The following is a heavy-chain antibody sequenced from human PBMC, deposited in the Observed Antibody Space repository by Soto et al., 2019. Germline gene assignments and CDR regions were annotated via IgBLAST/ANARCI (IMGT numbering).Heavy chain of an antibody. CDR2: ISYDGSNK. CDR1: GFTFSSYG. J-gene: IGHJ3*02. CDR3: AKVPDSSGHMGPFDI. Sequence: GGSLRLSCAASGFTFSSYGMHWVRQAPGKGLEWVAVISYDGSNKYYADSVKGRFTISRDNSKNTLYLQMNSLRAEDTAVYYCAKVPDSSGHMGPFDIWGQGTMVTVSS. V-gene: IGHV3-30*18. D-gene: IGHD6-19*01.